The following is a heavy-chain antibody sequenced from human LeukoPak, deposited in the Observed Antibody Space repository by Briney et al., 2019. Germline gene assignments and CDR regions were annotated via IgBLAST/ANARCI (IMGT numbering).Heavy chain of an antibody. CDR1: GGSISSYY. CDR2: IYTSGST. V-gene: IGHV4-4*07. J-gene: IGHJ6*03. Sequence: SETLSLTCTVSGGSISSYYWSWIRQPAGKGLEWIGRIYTSGSTNYNPSLKSRVTMSVDTSKNQFSLKLSSVTAADTAVYYCARDAARPRLYYCYYYMDVWGKGTTVTVSS. D-gene: IGHD6-6*01. CDR3: ARDAARPRLYYCYYYMDV.